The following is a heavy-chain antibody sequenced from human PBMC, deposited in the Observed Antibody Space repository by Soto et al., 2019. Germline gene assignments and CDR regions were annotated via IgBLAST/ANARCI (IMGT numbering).Heavy chain of an antibody. CDR3: ARTRGYSSSWYRGYTFDY. D-gene: IGHD6-13*01. CDR2: IYYSGST. CDR1: GGSISSYY. J-gene: IGHJ4*02. V-gene: IGHV4-59*01. Sequence: QVQLQESGPGLVKPSETLSLTRTVSGGSISSYYWSWIRQPPGKGLEWIGYIYYSGSTNYNPSLKSRVTISVDTSKNQFSLKLSSVTAADTAVYYCARTRGYSSSWYRGYTFDYWGQGTLVTVSS.